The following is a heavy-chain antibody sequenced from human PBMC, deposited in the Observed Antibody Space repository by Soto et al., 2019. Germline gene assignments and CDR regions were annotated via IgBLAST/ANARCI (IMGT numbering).Heavy chain of an antibody. Sequence: PSETLSLTCAVYGGSFSGYYWSWIRQPPGKGLEWIGEINHSGSTNYNPSLKSRVTISVDTSKNQFSLKLSSVTAADTAVYYCARGRVWYSSGWYSSGLDYWGQGTLVTVSS. D-gene: IGHD6-19*01. CDR2: INHSGST. CDR1: GGSFSGYY. J-gene: IGHJ4*02. CDR3: ARGRVWYSSGWYSSGLDY. V-gene: IGHV4-34*01.